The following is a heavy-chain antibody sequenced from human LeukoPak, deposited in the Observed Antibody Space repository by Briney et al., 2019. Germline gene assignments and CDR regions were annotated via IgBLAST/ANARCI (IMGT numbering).Heavy chain of an antibody. Sequence: SETLSLTCTVHGGSFRGYHWTWIRQSPGKGLEWIGEINHTGSTNYNPSLKSRVTISADTSKSQFSLSLNSLAAADTAMYYCARGPIVVVNRFFDYWGQGTLVTVSS. CDR2: INHTGST. CDR1: GGSFRGYH. D-gene: IGHD2-21*01. J-gene: IGHJ4*02. CDR3: ARGPIVVVNRFFDY. V-gene: IGHV4-34*01.